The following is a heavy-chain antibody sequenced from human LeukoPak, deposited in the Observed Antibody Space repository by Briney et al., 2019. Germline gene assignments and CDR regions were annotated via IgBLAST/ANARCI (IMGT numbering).Heavy chain of an antibody. Sequence: GGSLRLSCATSGFTFSSYEMNWVRQAPGKGLEWVSYISSSGSTIYYADSVKGRFTISRDNAKNSLHLQMNSLRAEDTAVYYCARAGNMVRGVVDYWGQGTLVTVSS. CDR3: ARAGNMVRGVVDY. D-gene: IGHD3-10*01. CDR2: ISSSGSTI. V-gene: IGHV3-48*03. CDR1: GFTFSSYE. J-gene: IGHJ4*02.